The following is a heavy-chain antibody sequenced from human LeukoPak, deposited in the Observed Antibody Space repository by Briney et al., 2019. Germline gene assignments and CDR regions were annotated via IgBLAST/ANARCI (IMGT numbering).Heavy chain of an antibody. V-gene: IGHV3-33*08. D-gene: IGHD3-22*01. CDR1: GFTFSSYA. CDR3: ARARGVSTGYRPIDY. J-gene: IGHJ4*02. CDR2: IWYDGSNK. Sequence: GGSLRLSCAASGFTFSSYAMSWVRQAPGKGLEWVAVIWYDGSNKHYAESVKGRFSISRDNSKSTLYLQMNSLRAEDTAVYYCARARGVSTGYRPIDYWGQGTLVTVSS.